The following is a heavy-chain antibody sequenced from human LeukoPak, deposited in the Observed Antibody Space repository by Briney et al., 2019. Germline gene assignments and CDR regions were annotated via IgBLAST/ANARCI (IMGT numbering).Heavy chain of an antibody. D-gene: IGHD3-22*01. Sequence: GGSLRLSCAASGFTFSSYSMNWVRQAPGKGLEWVSSISSSSSYIYYADSVKGRFTISRDNPKNTLYLQMNSLSAEDTAVYYCVRSSYYHDSSGSLDYWGQGTLVTVSS. CDR1: GFTFSSYS. CDR3: VRSSYYHDSSGSLDY. V-gene: IGHV3-21*01. J-gene: IGHJ4*02. CDR2: ISSSSSYI.